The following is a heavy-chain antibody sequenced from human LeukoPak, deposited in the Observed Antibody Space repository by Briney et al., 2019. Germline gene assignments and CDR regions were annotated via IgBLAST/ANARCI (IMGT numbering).Heavy chain of an antibody. D-gene: IGHD3/OR15-3a*01. V-gene: IGHV3-7*01. CDR1: GFTLSTSW. Sequence: GGCLRLSCEASGFTLSTSWMSWVRQAPGKGLEWVANIKEDGSEENYVDSVKGRFSIFRDNAKNSVYLQMNSLRPEDTAIYYCVRDWTGGGDFWGQGTLVTVSS. CDR2: IKEDGSEE. J-gene: IGHJ4*02. CDR3: VRDWTGGGDF.